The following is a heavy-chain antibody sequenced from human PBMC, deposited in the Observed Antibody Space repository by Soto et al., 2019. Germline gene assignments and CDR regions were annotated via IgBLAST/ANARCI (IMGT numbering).Heavy chain of an antibody. D-gene: IGHD3-3*01. J-gene: IGHJ6*02. V-gene: IGHV3-64D*08. CDR3: VKAWSGYYSYYAMDV. CDR2: ISSNGGST. CDR1: GFTFSYYA. Sequence: GGSLRLSCSASGFTFSYYAMHWVRQAPGKGLECVSVISSNGGSTYYPDSVKGRFTISRDNSKNTLYLQMGSLRPEDTAVYYCVKAWSGYYSYYAMDVWGRGTTVTVSS.